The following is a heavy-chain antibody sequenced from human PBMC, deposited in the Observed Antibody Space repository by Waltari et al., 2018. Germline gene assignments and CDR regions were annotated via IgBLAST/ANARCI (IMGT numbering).Heavy chain of an antibody. V-gene: IGHV4-34*01. D-gene: IGHD2-15*01. CDR2: TGPNGGI. Sequence: QVQLRQGGARLLKPSETLSVTCALYGGSFSDYYWTWIRQPPGKGLEWIGETGPNGGINYTPPLKSRAAISVDTSENNFSLTLNSVTAADTGVYYCARIKVDGSFLGGRRVYSHLLDVWGQGTTVAVSS. CDR1: GGSFSDYY. CDR3: ARIKVDGSFLGGRRVYSHLLDV. J-gene: IGHJ6*02.